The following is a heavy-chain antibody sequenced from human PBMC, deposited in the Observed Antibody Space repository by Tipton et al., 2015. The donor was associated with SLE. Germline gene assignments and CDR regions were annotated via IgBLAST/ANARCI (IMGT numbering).Heavy chain of an antibody. V-gene: IGHV4-59*01. D-gene: IGHD3-16*01. J-gene: IGHJ2*01. CDR3: ARIYDYVWPRYFDL. Sequence: TLSLTCTVSGGSISSYYWSWIRQTPGKGLEWIGSISYSGSTYYNPSLKSRVSISVDTSKNQFSLKLTSVTAADTAVYYCARIYDYVWPRYFDLWGRGTLVTVSS. CDR2: ISYSGST. CDR1: GGSISSYY.